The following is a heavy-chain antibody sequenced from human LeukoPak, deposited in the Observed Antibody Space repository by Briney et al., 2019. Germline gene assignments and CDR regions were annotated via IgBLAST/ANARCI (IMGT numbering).Heavy chain of an antibody. CDR2: ILYDGSNK. D-gene: IGHD6-13*01. CDR1: GFTFSSYA. Sequence: GRSLRLSCAASGFTFSSYAMHWVRQAPGKGLEWVAVILYDGSNKYYADSVKGRFTISRDNSKNTLYLQMNSLRVEDTAVYYCARDGQYSSSWVDYWGQGTLVTVSS. J-gene: IGHJ4*02. V-gene: IGHV3-30-3*01. CDR3: ARDGQYSSSWVDY.